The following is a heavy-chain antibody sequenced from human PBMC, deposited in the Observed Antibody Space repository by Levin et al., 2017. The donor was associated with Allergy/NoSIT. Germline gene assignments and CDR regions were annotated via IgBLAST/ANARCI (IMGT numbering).Heavy chain of an antibody. CDR1: GYSISSSRYY. CDR2: IYYTGST. D-gene: IGHD6-19*01. J-gene: IGHJ4*02. Sequence: SETLSLTCTVSGYSISSSRYYWGWIRQPPGKGLEWIGTIYYTGSTYYNPSLKSRVTISVDTSKNQFSLKLSSVTAADTAVYYCARGDSSGWPTPFDYWGQGILVTVSS. CDR3: ARGDSSGWPTPFDY. V-gene: IGHV4-39*01.